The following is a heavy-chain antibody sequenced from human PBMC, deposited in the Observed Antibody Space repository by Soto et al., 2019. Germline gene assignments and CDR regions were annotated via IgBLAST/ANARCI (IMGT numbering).Heavy chain of an antibody. J-gene: IGHJ4*02. CDR3: ARHESSGWYYFDY. D-gene: IGHD6-19*01. Sequence: PSETLSLTCTVSGVSISSYYWSWIRQPPGKGLEWIGYIYNSGSTNYNPSLKSRVTISVDMSKNQFSLKLNSVTAADTAVYYCARHESSGWYYFDYWGQGTLVTVSS. V-gene: IGHV4-59*08. CDR1: GVSISSYY. CDR2: IYNSGST.